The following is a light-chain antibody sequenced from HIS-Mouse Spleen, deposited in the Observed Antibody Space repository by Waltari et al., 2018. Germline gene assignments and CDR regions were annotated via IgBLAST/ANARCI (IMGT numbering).Light chain of an antibody. CDR1: QSVSSSY. CDR3: QQYGSSPPYT. CDR2: GAS. J-gene: IGKJ2*01. V-gene: IGKV3-20*01. Sequence: EIVLTQSPGTLSLSPGERATLSCRASQSVSSSYLAWYQQKPGQAPRLLIYGASSRAPGIPDTFSGSWSATYFTLTISRLEPDDFAVYYCQQYGSSPPYTFGQGTKLEIK.